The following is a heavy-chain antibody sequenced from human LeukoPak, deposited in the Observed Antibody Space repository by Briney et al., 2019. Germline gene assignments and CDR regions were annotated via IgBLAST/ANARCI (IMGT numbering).Heavy chain of an antibody. CDR3: VRDDGSYSLDY. Sequence: GGSLRLSCAASGFTFSRYWMNWVRQAPGKGLVWVSNINSDGSKRNHADSVKGRFTISRDNAKNTLYLQMNSLRAEDTAVYHCVRDDGSYSLDYWGQGTLVTVSS. CDR2: INSDGSKR. D-gene: IGHD1-26*01. CDR1: GFTFSRYW. J-gene: IGHJ4*02. V-gene: IGHV3-74*01.